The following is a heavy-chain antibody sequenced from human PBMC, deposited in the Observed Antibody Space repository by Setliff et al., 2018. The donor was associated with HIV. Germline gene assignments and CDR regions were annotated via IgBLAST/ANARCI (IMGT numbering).Heavy chain of an antibody. Sequence: SETLSLTCTVSGGSINSTSYYWGWIRQPPGNGLEWIGSIYHTGSTYYNPSLKSRVTISVDTSKNQFSLKLSSVTAADTAVYYCARAYCGGDCYSGSRGYYYYYGMDVWGQGTTVTVSS. J-gene: IGHJ6*02. V-gene: IGHV4-39*07. CDR3: ARAYCGGDCYSGSRGYYYYYGMDV. CDR2: IYHTGST. CDR1: GGSINSTSYY. D-gene: IGHD2-21*02.